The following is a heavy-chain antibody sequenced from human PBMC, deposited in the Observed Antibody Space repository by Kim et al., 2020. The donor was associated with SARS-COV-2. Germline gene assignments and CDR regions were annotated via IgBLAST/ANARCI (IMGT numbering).Heavy chain of an antibody. CDR2: IKQDGSEK. Sequence: GGSLRLSCAASGFTFSSYWMSWVRQAPGKGLEWVANIKQDGSEKYYVDSVKGRFTISRDNAKNSLYLQMNSLRAEDTAVYYCARDLNYYDSSHCLGYWGQGTLVTVSS. J-gene: IGHJ4*02. D-gene: IGHD3-22*01. CDR3: ARDLNYYDSSHCLGY. CDR1: GFTFSSYW. V-gene: IGHV3-7*01.